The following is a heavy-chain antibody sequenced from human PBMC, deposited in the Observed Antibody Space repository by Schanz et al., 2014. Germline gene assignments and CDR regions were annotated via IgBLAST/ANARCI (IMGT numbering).Heavy chain of an antibody. Sequence: QVQLQESGPGLVKPSGTLSLTCAVSGGFISSINWWSWVRQSPGTGLEWIGEINNSGSTNYNPSLKSRVTISPDKSKSQFSLTLNAVTAADTAVYYCARDERDLPRSLFVFWGQGTLVTVSS. V-gene: IGHV4-4*02. J-gene: IGHJ4*02. D-gene: IGHD2-2*01. CDR1: GGFISSINW. CDR2: INNSGST. CDR3: ARDERDLPRSLFVF.